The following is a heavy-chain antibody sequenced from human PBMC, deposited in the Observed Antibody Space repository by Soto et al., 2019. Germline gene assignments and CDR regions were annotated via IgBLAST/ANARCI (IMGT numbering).Heavy chain of an antibody. J-gene: IGHJ6*02. D-gene: IGHD6-25*01. V-gene: IGHV1-69*06. CDR2: IIPLFGTA. CDR3: ARHSRVAAVARYYYGMDV. Sequence: QVQLVQSGAEVKKPGSSVKVSCKASGGTLNNHTISWVRQAPGQGLEWMGGIIPLFGTANYAQKFQGRVTITADKSTSTAYMELSSLRSEDTAVYYCARHSRVAAVARYYYGMDVWGQGTTVTVSS. CDR1: GGTLNNHT.